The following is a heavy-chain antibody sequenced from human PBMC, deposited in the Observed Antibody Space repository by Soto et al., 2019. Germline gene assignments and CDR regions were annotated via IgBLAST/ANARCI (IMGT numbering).Heavy chain of an antibody. J-gene: IGHJ6*02. CDR3: AKVIAVALPFQYGMDV. V-gene: IGHV3-23*01. Sequence: EVQLLESGGGLVQPGESLRLSCVASGFTFSSYDMNWVRQAPGKGLEWVSAISGSGGSTPYADSVKGRFTISRDNSKNTLYLQMHSLRAEDTAIYYCAKVIAVALPFQYGMDVWGQGTTVTVSS. CDR1: GFTFSSYD. CDR2: ISGSGGST. D-gene: IGHD6-19*01.